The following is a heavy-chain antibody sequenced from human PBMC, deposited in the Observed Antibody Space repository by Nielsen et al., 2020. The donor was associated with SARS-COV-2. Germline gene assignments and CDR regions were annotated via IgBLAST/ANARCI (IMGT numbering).Heavy chain of an antibody. J-gene: IGHJ5*02. CDR3: ATSPDYDILTGYAS. CDR1: GGSISSSNW. D-gene: IGHD3-9*01. Sequence: SETLSLTCAVSGGSISSSNWWSWVRQPPGKGLEWIGEIYHSGSTNYNPSLKSRVTISVDKSKNQFSLKLSSVTAADTAVYYCATSPDYDILTGYASWGQGTLVTVSS. V-gene: IGHV4-4*02. CDR2: IYHSGST.